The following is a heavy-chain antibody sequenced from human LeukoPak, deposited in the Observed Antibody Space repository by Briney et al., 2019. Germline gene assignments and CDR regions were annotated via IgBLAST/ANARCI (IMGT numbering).Heavy chain of an antibody. V-gene: IGHV3-30*04. J-gene: IGHJ4*02. Sequence: GPSLRLSRAASGFTLNSYPMHWVRQAPGKGLEWLAVISYDGYTTLHADSAKGRFTISRDDSRDTLYLQMNSLRSEDTAVYYCARDPRRGSPDYFDYWGQGTLVTVST. CDR1: GFTLNSYP. CDR2: ISYDGYTT. D-gene: IGHD3-16*01. CDR3: ARDPRRGSPDYFDY.